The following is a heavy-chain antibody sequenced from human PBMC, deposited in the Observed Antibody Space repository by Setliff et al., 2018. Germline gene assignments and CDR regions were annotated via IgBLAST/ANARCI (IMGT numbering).Heavy chain of an antibody. J-gene: IGHJ4*02. D-gene: IGHD6-19*01. CDR3: AKNHLAGTPHVYFDY. CDR1: GFDYA. Sequence: SLRLSCVVSGFDYAMSWVRQAPGKRLEWVSSISGGADKTYYADSLKGRFTISRDNSKNALYLQMNSLRAEDTAVYYCAKNHLAGTPHVYFDYWGQGTLVTVSS. CDR2: ISGGADKT. V-gene: IGHV3-23*01.